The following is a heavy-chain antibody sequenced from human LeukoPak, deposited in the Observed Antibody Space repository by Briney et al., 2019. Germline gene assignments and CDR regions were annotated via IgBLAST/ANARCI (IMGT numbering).Heavy chain of an antibody. V-gene: IGHV3-30*01. Sequence: PGGSLRLSCAASGFTFSSYAMHWVRQAPGKGLEWVAVISYDGSNKYYADSVKGRFTISRDNSKNTLYLQMNSLRAEDTAVYYCARELYEQQLAGRFDPWGQGTLSPSPQ. CDR1: GFTFSSYA. CDR2: ISYDGSNK. D-gene: IGHD6-13*01. J-gene: IGHJ5*02. CDR3: ARELYEQQLAGRFDP.